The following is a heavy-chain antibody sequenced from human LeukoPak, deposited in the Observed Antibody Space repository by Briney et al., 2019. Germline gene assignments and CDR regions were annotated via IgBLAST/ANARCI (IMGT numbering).Heavy chain of an antibody. J-gene: IGHJ4*02. CDR1: GFTFSSYA. Sequence: SCAASGFTFSSYAMSWVRQAPGKGLEGVSAISGSGGSTNYADSVKGGLTITRDNSKNRVYMQMNSLRAEDTAVYYCAKETRVVVTAIYYFDYWGQGTLVTVSS. D-gene: IGHD2-21*02. V-gene: IGHV3-23*01. CDR2: ISGSGGST. CDR3: AKETRVVVTAIYYFDY.